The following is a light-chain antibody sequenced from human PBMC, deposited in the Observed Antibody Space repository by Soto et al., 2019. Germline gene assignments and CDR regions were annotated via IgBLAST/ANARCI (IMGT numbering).Light chain of an antibody. V-gene: IGKV3-11*01. CDR2: GAS. CDR1: QSVSSN. J-gene: IGKJ1*01. CDR3: QQRSKYPRT. Sequence: EIVMKQWPATMSVSPGERPTXSCRASQSVSSNLAWYQQKPGHAPRLLIYGASTRATGVPARFSGSGSGTDFTLTISSLEPEDFAVYYCQQRSKYPRTFGQGTKVDIK.